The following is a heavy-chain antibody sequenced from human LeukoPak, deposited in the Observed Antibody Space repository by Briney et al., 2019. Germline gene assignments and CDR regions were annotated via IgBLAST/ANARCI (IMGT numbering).Heavy chain of an antibody. Sequence: PGGSLRLSCAASGFSVSNNYVNWVRQAPGKGLEWVSVIYSGGSTYYADSVKGRSTISRDNSKNTQSLQMNSLRAEDTAVYYCAKDDDWGRYKHWGQGTLVTVSS. J-gene: IGHJ1*01. V-gene: IGHV3-53*01. CDR3: AKDDDWGRYKH. CDR1: GFSVSNNY. D-gene: IGHD3-16*01. CDR2: IYSGGST.